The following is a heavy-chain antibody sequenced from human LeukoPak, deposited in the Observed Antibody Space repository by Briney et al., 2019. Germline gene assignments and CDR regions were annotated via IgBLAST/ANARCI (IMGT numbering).Heavy chain of an antibody. CDR3: AKIPQDSYGDYNNWYFDL. V-gene: IGHV3-23*01. J-gene: IGHJ2*01. D-gene: IGHD4-17*01. CDR2: ISGSGGST. Sequence: GGSLRLSCAASGFTFSSYAMSWVRQAPGKGLEWVSAISGSGGSTHYADSVKGRFTISRDNSKNTLYLQMNSLRAEDTAVYYCAKIPQDSYGDYNNWYFDLWGRGTLVTVSS. CDR1: GFTFSSYA.